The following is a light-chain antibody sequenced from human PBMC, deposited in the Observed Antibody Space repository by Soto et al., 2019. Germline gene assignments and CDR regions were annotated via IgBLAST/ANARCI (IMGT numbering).Light chain of an antibody. CDR2: AAS. CDR3: QESYTTPWT. J-gene: IGKJ1*01. CDR1: QNIREY. V-gene: IGKV1-39*01. Sequence: DLQMTQSPSSLSASVGDRVTITCRASQNIREYLNWYHQKPGSAPKLLISAASTLQSGVPLRFSGSGSGSVFTLTIYTLQPEDVGSYICQESYTTPWTFGRGTKLEI.